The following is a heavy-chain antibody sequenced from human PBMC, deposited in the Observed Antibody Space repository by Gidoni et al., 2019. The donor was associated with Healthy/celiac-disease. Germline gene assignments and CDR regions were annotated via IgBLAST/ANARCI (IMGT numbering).Heavy chain of an antibody. J-gene: IGHJ3*02. Sequence: QTALKESGPTLGKPTQTLPLTCTVSGFSLSPSGAGVGWIRQPPGKALERLALIYWDDDKRYSPSLKSRLTITKDTSKNQVVLTMTHMDPVDTATYYCAHRIAAAATANDDAFDIWGQGTMVTVSS. CDR3: AHRIAAAATANDDAFDI. V-gene: IGHV2-5*02. CDR2: IYWDDDK. CDR1: GFSLSPSGAG. D-gene: IGHD6-13*01.